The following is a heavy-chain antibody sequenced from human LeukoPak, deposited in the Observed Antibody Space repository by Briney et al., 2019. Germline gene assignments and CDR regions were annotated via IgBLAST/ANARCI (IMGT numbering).Heavy chain of an antibody. CDR2: IYYSGST. Sequence: NPSETLSLTCTVSGGSISSGDYYWSWIRQPPGKGLEWIGYIYYSGSTNYNPSLKSRVTISVDTSKNQFSLKLSSVTAADTAVYYCARVYGLRFLRADPWGQGTLVTVSS. D-gene: IGHD3-3*01. CDR1: GGSISSGDYY. V-gene: IGHV4-61*08. J-gene: IGHJ5*02. CDR3: ARVYGLRFLRADP.